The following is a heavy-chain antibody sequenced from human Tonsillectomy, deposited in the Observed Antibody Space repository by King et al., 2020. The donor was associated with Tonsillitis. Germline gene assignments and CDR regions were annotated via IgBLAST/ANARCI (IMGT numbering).Heavy chain of an antibody. D-gene: IGHD3-22*01. CDR2: IRYDGSNK. CDR1: GFTFSSYG. V-gene: IGHV3-30*02. CDR3: AKDGNYYDSSGIDY. Sequence: VQLVESGGGVVQPGGSLRLSCAASGFTFSSYGMHWVRQAPGKGLEWVAFIRYDGSNKYYADSVKGRFTISRDNSENTLYLQMNSLRAEDTAVYYCAKDGNYYDSSGIDYWGQATLVTVSS. J-gene: IGHJ4*02.